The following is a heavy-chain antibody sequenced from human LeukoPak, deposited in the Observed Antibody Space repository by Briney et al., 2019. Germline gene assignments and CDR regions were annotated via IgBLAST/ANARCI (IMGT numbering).Heavy chain of an antibody. J-gene: IGHJ3*02. CDR1: GYSFTSYW. Sequence: GESLKISCKGSGYSFTSYWIGWVRQMPGKGLEWMGIIYPGDSDTRYSPSFQGQVTISADKSISTAYLQWSSLKASDTAMYYCARRRFQLEPAAIRGDAFDIWGQGTMVTVSS. CDR2: IYPGDSDT. V-gene: IGHV5-51*01. CDR3: ARRRFQLEPAAIRGDAFDI. D-gene: IGHD2-2*02.